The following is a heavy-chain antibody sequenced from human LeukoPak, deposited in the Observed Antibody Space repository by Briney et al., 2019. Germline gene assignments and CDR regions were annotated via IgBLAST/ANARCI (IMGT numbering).Heavy chain of an antibody. V-gene: IGHV3-7*01. CDR1: GFTFSASW. CDR3: GRSIWTHTSFMTDV. Sequence: GGSLRLSCVASGFTFSASWMTWVRQAPGKGLEWVANIKGDESEIYQLGSVRGRFTVSRDNARNSLYLQMPSLRDEDSAVYYSGRSIWTHTSFMTDVWGQGTTVTVSS. J-gene: IGHJ6*02. D-gene: IGHD3/OR15-3a*01. CDR2: IKGDESEI.